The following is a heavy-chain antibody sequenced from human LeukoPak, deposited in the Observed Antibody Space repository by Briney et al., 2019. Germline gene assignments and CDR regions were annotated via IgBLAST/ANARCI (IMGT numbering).Heavy chain of an antibody. CDR3: AKEYSSGH. CDR2: ISGRGDNT. D-gene: IGHD6-19*01. Sequence: GGSLRLSCAASGSTFSSYAMSWVRQAPGKGLEWVSGISGRGDNTYYADSVKGRFTISRDNSKNTLYLQMNSLRAEDTAVYYCAKEYSSGHWGQGTLVTVSS. J-gene: IGHJ4*02. V-gene: IGHV3-23*01. CDR1: GSTFSSYA.